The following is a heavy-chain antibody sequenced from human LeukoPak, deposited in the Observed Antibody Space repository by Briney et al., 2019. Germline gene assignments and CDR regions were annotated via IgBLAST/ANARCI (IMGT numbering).Heavy chain of an antibody. CDR1: GGSISSYY. Sequence: PSETLSLTCTVSGGSISSYYWSWIRQPPGTGLEWIGYIYYSGSTNYNPSLKSRVTISVDTSKNQFSLKLSSVTAADTAVYYCARDRWSYFDYWGQGTLVTVSS. D-gene: IGHD6-13*01. CDR3: ARDRWSYFDY. J-gene: IGHJ4*02. CDR2: IYYSGST. V-gene: IGHV4-59*01.